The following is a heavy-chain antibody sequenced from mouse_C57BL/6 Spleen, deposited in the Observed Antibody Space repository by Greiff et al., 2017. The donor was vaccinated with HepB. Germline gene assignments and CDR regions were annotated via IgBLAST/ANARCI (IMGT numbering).Heavy chain of an antibody. D-gene: IGHD2-4*01. V-gene: IGHV3-6*01. J-gene: IGHJ2*01. Sequence: DVKLQESGPGLVKPSQSLSLTCSVTGYSITSGYYWNWIRQFPGNKLEWMGYISYDGSNNYNPSLKNRISITRDTSKNQFFLKLNSVTTEETATYYCASDDYDYFDYWGQGTTLTVSS. CDR2: ISYDGSN. CDR3: ASDDYDYFDY. CDR1: GYSITSGYY.